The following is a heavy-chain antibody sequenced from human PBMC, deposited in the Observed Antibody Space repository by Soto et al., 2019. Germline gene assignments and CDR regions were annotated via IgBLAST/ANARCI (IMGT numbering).Heavy chain of an antibody. J-gene: IGHJ4*02. CDR1: GFSISTHA. CDR2: FSGRSGDT. V-gene: IGHV3-23*01. CDR3: ARDSSAWPNYFDS. D-gene: IGHD6-19*01. Sequence: GGSLRLSCVASGFSISTHALTWVRQAPEKGLEWVSSFSGRSGDTYYAASVKGRFTISGDSSKNTVILQMNNLRADDTALYYCARDSSAWPNYFDSWGQGIQVTVSS.